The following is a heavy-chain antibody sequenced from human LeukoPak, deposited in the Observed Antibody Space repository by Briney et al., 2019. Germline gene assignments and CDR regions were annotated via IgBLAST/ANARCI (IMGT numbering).Heavy chain of an antibody. CDR1: GFTFSSYG. V-gene: IGHV3-30*18. CDR3: AKDEGDGMDV. CDR2: ISYDGSNK. Sequence: GRSLRLSCAASGFTFSSYGMHRVRQAPGKGLEWVAVISYDGSNKYYADSVKGRFTISRDNSKNTLYLQMNSLRAEDTAVYYCAKDEGDGMDVWGQGTTVTVSS. J-gene: IGHJ6*02.